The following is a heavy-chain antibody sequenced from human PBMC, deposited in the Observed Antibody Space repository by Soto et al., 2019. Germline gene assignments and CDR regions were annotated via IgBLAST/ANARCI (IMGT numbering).Heavy chain of an antibody. J-gene: IGHJ4*02. Sequence: QVQLVESGGGMVQPGRSLRLSCAASGFTFSSYGMHWVRQAPGKGLEWVAVIWYDGSNKYYADSVKGRFTISRDNSKNTLYLQMNSLRAEDTAVYYCARAAVGPVVVPTPTFHYFDYWGQGTLVTVSS. D-gene: IGHD2-2*01. CDR1: GFTFSSYG. CDR2: IWYDGSNK. CDR3: ARAAVGPVVVPTPTFHYFDY. V-gene: IGHV3-33*01.